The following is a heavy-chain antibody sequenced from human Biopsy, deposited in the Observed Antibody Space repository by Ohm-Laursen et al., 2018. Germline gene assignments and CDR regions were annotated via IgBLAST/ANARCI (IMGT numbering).Heavy chain of an antibody. J-gene: IGHJ4*02. CDR3: ARDGAGSYHDY. D-gene: IGHD3-10*01. CDR2: IGTAADI. CDR1: GFTFSSYD. Sequence: SLRLSCAAPGFTFSSYDMHWVRQVPGKGLEWVSAIGTAADIYYSGSVKGRFTISRENAKNSLYLQMNSLTVEDTAVYYCARDGAGSYHDYWGQGTLVTVSS. V-gene: IGHV3-13*01.